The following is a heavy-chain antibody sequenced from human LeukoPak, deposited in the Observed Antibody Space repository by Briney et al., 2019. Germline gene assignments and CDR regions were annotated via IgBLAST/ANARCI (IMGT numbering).Heavy chain of an antibody. CDR3: AAAEYYYYGMDV. Sequence: PGGSLRLSCAASGFTFSSYGMHWVRQAPGKGLEGVAVIWYDGSNKYYADSVKGRFTISRDNSKNTLYLKMNSLRAEDTAVYYCAAAEYYYYGMDVWGQGTTVTVSS. V-gene: IGHV3-33*01. J-gene: IGHJ6*02. CDR1: GFTFSSYG. D-gene: IGHD6-25*01. CDR2: IWYDGSNK.